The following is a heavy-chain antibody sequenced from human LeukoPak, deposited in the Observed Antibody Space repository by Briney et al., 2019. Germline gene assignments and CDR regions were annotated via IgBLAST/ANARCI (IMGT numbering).Heavy chain of an antibody. CDR3: AKEAPIAVASGFADY. D-gene: IGHD6-19*01. CDR2: ISSSSSYI. Sequence: GGSLRLSCAASGFTFSSYSMNWVRQAPGKGLEWVSSISSSSSYIYYADSVKGRFTISRDNAKNSLYLQMNSLRAEDTAVDYWAKEAPIAVASGFADYWGQGTLVTVSS. J-gene: IGHJ4*02. CDR1: GFTFSSYS. V-gene: IGHV3-21*01.